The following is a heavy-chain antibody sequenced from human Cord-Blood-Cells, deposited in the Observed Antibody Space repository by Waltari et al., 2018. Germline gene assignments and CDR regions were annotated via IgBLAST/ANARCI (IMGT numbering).Heavy chain of an antibody. V-gene: IGHV1-2*02. CDR3: ARDIGSSSSSAFDI. D-gene: IGHD6-6*01. J-gene: IGHJ3*02. CDR1: GYTFTGHH. CDR2: INPNSGGT. Sequence: QVQLVQSGAEVKQPGASVKVSCKASGYTFTGHHRHWVRQAPGQGLEWMGWINPNSGGTNYAQKFQGRVTMTRDTSISTAYMELSRLRSDDTAVYYCARDIGSSSSSAFDIWGQGTMVTVSS.